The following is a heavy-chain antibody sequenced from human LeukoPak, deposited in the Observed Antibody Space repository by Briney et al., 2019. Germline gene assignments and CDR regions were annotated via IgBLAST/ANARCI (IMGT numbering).Heavy chain of an antibody. Sequence: GGSLRLSCAASGFTFSSYSMNWVRQAPGKGLEWVSYISSSSSTIYYADSVKGRFTISRDNAKNSLYLQMNSLRAEDTAVYYCTTGDWGDYDILTGYRLVDYWGQGTLVTVSS. J-gene: IGHJ4*02. CDR2: ISSSSSTI. CDR1: GFTFSSYS. V-gene: IGHV3-48*01. CDR3: TTGDWGDYDILTGYRLVDY. D-gene: IGHD3-9*01.